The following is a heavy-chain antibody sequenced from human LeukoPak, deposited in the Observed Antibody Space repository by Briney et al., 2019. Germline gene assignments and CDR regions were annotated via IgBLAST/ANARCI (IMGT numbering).Heavy chain of an antibody. V-gene: IGHV4-34*01. CDR1: GGSFSGYY. D-gene: IGHD1-26*01. CDR2: INHSGST. J-gene: IGHJ4*02. CDR3: ARVSELPFDY. Sequence: PSETLSLTCAVYGGSFSGYYWSWIRQPPGKGLEWIGEINHSGSTNYNPSLKSRVTISVDTSENQFSLKLSSVTAADTAVYYCARVSELPFDYWGQGTLVTVSS.